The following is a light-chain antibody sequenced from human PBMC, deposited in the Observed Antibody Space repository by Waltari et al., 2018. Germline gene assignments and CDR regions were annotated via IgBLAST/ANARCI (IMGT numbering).Light chain of an antibody. CDR1: QSVSSN. CDR2: GAS. V-gene: IGKV3-15*01. J-gene: IGKJ3*01. CDR3: QQHDNLPPT. Sequence: EIVMTQSPATLSLSPGERATLSCRASQSVSSNLAWYRQKPGQAPRLLIYGASTRATGIPARFSGSGSGTEFTLTISSLQPEDIATYYCQQHDNLPPTFGPGTKVDIK.